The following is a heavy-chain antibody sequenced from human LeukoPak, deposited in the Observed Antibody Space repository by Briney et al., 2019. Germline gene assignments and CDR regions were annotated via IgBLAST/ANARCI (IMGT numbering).Heavy chain of an antibody. D-gene: IGHD7-27*01. V-gene: IGHV4-61*08. CDR2: INHSGST. CDR3: ARANWGLVSGAFDI. Sequence: PSETLSLTCTVSGGSISSGGYYWSWIRQPPGKGLEWIGEINHSGSTNYNPSLKSRVTISVDTSKNQFSLELSSVTAADTAVYYCARANWGLVSGAFDIWGQGTMVTVSS. J-gene: IGHJ3*02. CDR1: GGSISSGGYY.